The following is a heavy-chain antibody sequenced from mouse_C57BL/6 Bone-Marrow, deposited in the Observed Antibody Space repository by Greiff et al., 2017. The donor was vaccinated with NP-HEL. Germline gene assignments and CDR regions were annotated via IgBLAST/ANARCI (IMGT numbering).Heavy chain of an antibody. Sequence: VMLVESGAELVRPGTSVKMSCKASGYTFTNYWIGWAKQRPGHGLEWIGDIYPGGGYTNYNEKFKGKATLTADKSSSTAYMQFSSLTSEDSAIYYCARRWLLRFYFDYWGQGTTLTVSS. J-gene: IGHJ2*01. V-gene: IGHV1-63*01. D-gene: IGHD2-3*01. CDR1: GYTFTNYW. CDR3: ARRWLLRFYFDY. CDR2: IYPGGGYT.